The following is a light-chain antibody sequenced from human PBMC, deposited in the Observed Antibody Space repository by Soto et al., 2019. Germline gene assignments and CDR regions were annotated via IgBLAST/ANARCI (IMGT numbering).Light chain of an antibody. CDR1: SSDVGGYNY. V-gene: IGLV2-14*01. CDR2: EVS. Sequence: QSVLTQPPSASGSPGQSVTLSCTGTSSDVGGYNYVSWYQQHPGKAPKLMIYEVSNRPSGVSNRFSASKSGDTAALTISGLQTEDEADYYCSSFTRSSTWLFGGGTKLTVL. J-gene: IGLJ3*02. CDR3: SSFTRSSTWL.